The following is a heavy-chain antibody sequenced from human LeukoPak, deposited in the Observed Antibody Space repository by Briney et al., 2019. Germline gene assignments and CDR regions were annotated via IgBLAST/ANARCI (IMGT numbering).Heavy chain of an antibody. V-gene: IGHV1-3*01. Sequence: ASVTVSCKASGYTFTSYAMHWVRQAPGQRLEWMGWINAGNGITKYSQKLQGRVTITRDTSASTAYMELSSLRSEDTAVYYCARNYDSSGYYYTPSDYWGQGTLVTVSS. CDR3: ARNYDSSGYYYTPSDY. D-gene: IGHD3-22*01. CDR1: GYTFTSYA. J-gene: IGHJ4*02. CDR2: INAGNGIT.